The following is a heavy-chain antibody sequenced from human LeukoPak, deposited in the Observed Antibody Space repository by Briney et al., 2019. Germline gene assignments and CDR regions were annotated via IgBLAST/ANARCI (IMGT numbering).Heavy chain of an antibody. J-gene: IGHJ5*02. Sequence: ASVKVSFKASGGTFSNYAFSWVRQAPGQGLEWMGRIIPFLGVPNYARKFQGRVTITADKSTTTASMELSSLRSEDTAVYYCARVDSGNSAATGWFDPWGQGTLVTVSS. V-gene: IGHV1-69*04. CDR2: IIPFLGVP. D-gene: IGHD2-21*01. CDR3: ARVDSGNSAATGWFDP. CDR1: GGTFSNYA.